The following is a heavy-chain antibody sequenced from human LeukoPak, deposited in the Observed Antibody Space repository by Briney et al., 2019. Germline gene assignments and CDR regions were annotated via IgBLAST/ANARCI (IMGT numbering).Heavy chain of an antibody. D-gene: IGHD2-2*01. Sequence: GGSLRLSCTASGFTFSSYSLNWVRQAPGKGLEWVSSVSSSSSYIYYADSVKGRFTISRDNAKNSLYLQMNSLRAEDTAVYYCAKSPPESYCSTSSCPSQHWGQGTLVTVSS. V-gene: IGHV3-21*04. CDR1: GFTFSSYS. CDR2: VSSSSSYI. J-gene: IGHJ1*01. CDR3: AKSPPESYCSTSSCPSQH.